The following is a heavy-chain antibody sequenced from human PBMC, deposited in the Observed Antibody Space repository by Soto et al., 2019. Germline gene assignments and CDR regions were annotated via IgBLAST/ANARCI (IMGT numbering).Heavy chain of an antibody. CDR1: GFTFSSYA. Sequence: QVQLVQSGAEVKKPGSSVTVSCKTSGFTFSSYAFSWVRQAPGQGLEWMGGIIPFFGTPTYAQKFQGRVNITADRSTSTAYMELSSLRSEDTAVYYCARDKGAYYSHFVSWGQGTLVTVSS. J-gene: IGHJ4*02. CDR2: IIPFFGTP. CDR3: ARDKGAYYSHFVS. D-gene: IGHD3-22*01. V-gene: IGHV1-69*06.